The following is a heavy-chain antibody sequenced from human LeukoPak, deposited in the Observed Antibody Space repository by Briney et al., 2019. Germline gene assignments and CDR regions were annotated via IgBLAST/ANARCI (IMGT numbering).Heavy chain of an antibody. D-gene: IGHD5-12*01. CDR3: ARDSSGYDYAGDNWFDP. V-gene: IGHV3-30-3*01. CDR1: GFTFSSYA. CDR2: ISYDGSNK. Sequence: GGSLRLSCAASGFTFSSYAMHWVRQAPGKGLEWVAVISYDGSNKYYADSVKGRFTISRDNSKNTLYLQMNSLRAEDTAVYYCARDSSGYDYAGDNWFDPWGQGTLVTVSS. J-gene: IGHJ5*02.